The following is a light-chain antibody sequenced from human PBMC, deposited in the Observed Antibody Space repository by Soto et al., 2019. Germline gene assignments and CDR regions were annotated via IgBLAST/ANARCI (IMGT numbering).Light chain of an antibody. V-gene: IGKV1-5*03. Sequence: DIQMTQSPSTVSASVGDRVTITCRASQNINTWLAWYQQKPGKAPKLLILKASSLESGVPSRFSGSGSGTEFTLTISSLQPDYLATYYCQQYNNYFWAFGQGTRVEIK. J-gene: IGKJ1*01. CDR2: KAS. CDR3: QQYNNYFWA. CDR1: QNINTW.